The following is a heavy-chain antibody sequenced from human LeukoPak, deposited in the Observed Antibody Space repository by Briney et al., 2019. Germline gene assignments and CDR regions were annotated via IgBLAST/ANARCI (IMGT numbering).Heavy chain of an antibody. J-gene: IGHJ4*02. CDR1: GFTFSTYW. D-gene: IGHD3-3*01. CDR3: ARDSDFWSGYYPSFDY. Sequence: GGSLRLSCAASGFTFSTYWMSWVRQAPGKGLEWVSVIYSGGSTYYADSVKGRFTISRDNSKNTLYLQMNSLRAEDTAVYYCARDSDFWSGYYPSFDYWGQGTLVTVSS. V-gene: IGHV3-66*02. CDR2: IYSGGST.